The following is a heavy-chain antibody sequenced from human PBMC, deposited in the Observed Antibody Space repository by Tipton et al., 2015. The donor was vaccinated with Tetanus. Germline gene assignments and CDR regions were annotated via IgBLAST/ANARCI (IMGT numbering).Heavy chain of an antibody. CDR3: ARDPEFSDCSGGNCYAGGDY. Sequence: SLRLSCAASGFTVSSNYMSWVRQAPGKGLEWVSVIYSSGSTYYADSVKGRFTISRDNSKNTVYLQMNSLRVEDTAVYYCARDPEFSDCSGGNCYAGGDYWGQGTLVTVSS. J-gene: IGHJ4*02. V-gene: IGHV3-66*01. CDR2: IYSSGST. CDR1: GFTVSSNY. D-gene: IGHD2-15*01.